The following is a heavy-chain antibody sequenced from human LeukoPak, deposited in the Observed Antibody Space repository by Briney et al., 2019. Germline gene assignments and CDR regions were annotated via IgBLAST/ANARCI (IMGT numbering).Heavy chain of an antibody. CDR1: GGSFSGYY. J-gene: IGHJ5*02. Sequence: SETLSLTCAVYGGSFSGYYWSWLRQPPGKGLEWIGEINHSGSTNYNPSLKSRVTISVDTSKNQFSLKLSSVTAADTAVYYCARAKKPYSSSWYQPWGQGTLVTVSS. V-gene: IGHV4-34*01. CDR3: ARAKKPYSSSWYQP. D-gene: IGHD6-13*01. CDR2: INHSGST.